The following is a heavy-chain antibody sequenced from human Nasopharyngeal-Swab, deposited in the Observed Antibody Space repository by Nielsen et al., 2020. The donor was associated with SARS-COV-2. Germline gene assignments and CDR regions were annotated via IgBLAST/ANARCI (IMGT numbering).Heavy chain of an antibody. CDR1: GYTFTSYD. CDR2: MNPNSGNT. J-gene: IGHJ6*02. Sequence: ASVKVSCKASGYTFTSYDINWVRQATGQGLEWMGWMNPNSGNTGYAQKFQGRVTITRNTSISTAYMELSSLRSEDTAVYYCASACSSTSCSYYYYGMDVWGQGTTVTV. D-gene: IGHD2-2*01. V-gene: IGHV1-8*01. CDR3: ASACSSTSCSYYYYGMDV.